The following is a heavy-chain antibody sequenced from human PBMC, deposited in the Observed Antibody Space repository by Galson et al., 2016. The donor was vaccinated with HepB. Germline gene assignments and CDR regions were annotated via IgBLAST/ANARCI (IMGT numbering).Heavy chain of an antibody. CDR2: MSAYNGNT. Sequence: SVKVSCKAPGYTFTTYAFSWVRQAPGQGLEWMGWMSAYNGNTNYAQKFQGRVTMTRDTSTSTAFMELTSLRSNDTAVYDCVKDPWGDSAPPESWGQGTLVTVSS. D-gene: IGHD3-16*01. V-gene: IGHV1-18*01. CDR3: VKDPWGDSAPPES. J-gene: IGHJ5*02. CDR1: GYTFTTYA.